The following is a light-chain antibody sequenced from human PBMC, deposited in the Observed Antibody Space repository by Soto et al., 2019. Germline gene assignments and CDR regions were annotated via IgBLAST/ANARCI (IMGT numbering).Light chain of an antibody. CDR2: LAS. J-gene: IGKJ1*01. Sequence: EIVMTQSPLSLTVTPGEPASISCKSSQSLQHNNGNTLLDWYMQKPGQSPQLLIYLASRRAPGAPDRVSGSGSGTDFTLGISTLEADDAAIYYCMQALQTPRTFGQGTKLES. CDR3: MQALQTPRT. V-gene: IGKV2-28*01. CDR1: QSLQHNNGNTL.